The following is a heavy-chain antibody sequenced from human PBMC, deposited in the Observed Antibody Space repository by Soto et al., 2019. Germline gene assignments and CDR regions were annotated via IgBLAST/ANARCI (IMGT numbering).Heavy chain of an antibody. V-gene: IGHV3-11*06. CDR3: ARDLAWKRGKVGRYYYGMDV. Sequence: QVLLVESGGGLVKAGGSLRLSCAASGFIFSDYYMSWVRQTHGNGLECVSYISTRSTYTNYADSVKGRFTISRDNTKNALSLQMDSLRVEDTAVYYCARDLAWKRGKVGRYYYGMDVWGQGTTVTVSS. J-gene: IGHJ6*02. CDR1: GFIFSDYY. CDR2: ISTRSTYT. D-gene: IGHD1-1*01.